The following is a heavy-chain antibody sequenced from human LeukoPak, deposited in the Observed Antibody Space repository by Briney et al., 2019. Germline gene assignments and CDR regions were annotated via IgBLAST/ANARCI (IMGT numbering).Heavy chain of an antibody. V-gene: IGHV3-15*07. CDR1: GFPFENAW. CDR2: IKSKSGGGTI. D-gene: IGHD1-1*01. Sequence: GGSLRLSCAASGFPFENAWMNWVRQAPGKGLEWVGRIKSKSGGGTIDYAAPVKGRFIISRDGSKNTLYLQMDNLKTEDTAVYYCTTKQLWGQGTLVTVSS. CDR3: TTKQL. J-gene: IGHJ4*02.